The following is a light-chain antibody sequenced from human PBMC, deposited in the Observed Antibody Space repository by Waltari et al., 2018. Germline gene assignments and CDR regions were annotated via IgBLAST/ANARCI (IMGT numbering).Light chain of an antibody. Sequence: EVVMTQSPATVSVSPGERATLSCRASQNVNRNLAWYQQKPGQAPRLRIYGASSRATGIPARFSGSGSGTEFTLTISSLQSEDFAVYDCHQYNTWPPETFGPGAKVEI. V-gene: IGKV3-15*01. CDR3: HQYNTWPPET. CDR1: QNVNRN. CDR2: GAS. J-gene: IGKJ1*01.